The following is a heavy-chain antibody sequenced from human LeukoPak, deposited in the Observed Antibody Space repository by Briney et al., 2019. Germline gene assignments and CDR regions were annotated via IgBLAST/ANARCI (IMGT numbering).Heavy chain of an antibody. D-gene: IGHD4-11*01. CDR2: IYYSGST. J-gene: IGHJ4*02. Sequence: PSETLSLTCNVSGASFSSGGYYWSWSRQHPGKGLEWIGYIYYSGSTYYNPSLKSRVTISVDISKNQFSLRLSSVSAADTAVYYCARLRLQYIFDYWGQGALVTVSS. CDR3: ARLRLQYIFDY. V-gene: IGHV4-31*03. CDR1: GASFSSGGYY.